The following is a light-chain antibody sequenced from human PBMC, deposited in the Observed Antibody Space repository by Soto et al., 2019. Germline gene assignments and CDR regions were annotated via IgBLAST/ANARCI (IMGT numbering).Light chain of an antibody. V-gene: IGLV2-14*04. CDR3: SSYTNSIYV. CDR2: DVN. Sequence: TSSDVGGYNYVSWYQQHPGKAPKLMIYDVNNRPSGVSNRFSGSKSGSTASLTISGLQAEDEADYYCSSYTNSIYVFGTGTSHRP. J-gene: IGLJ1*01. CDR1: SSDVGGYNY.